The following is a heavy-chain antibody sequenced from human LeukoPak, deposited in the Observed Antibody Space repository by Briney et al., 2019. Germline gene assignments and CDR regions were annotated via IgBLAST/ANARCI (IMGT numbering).Heavy chain of an antibody. J-gene: IGHJ4*02. D-gene: IGHD2/OR15-2a*01. V-gene: IGHV3-23*01. Sequence: PGGSLRLSCAASGFTFSSYAMSWVRQAPGKGLEWVSAISGSGGSTYYADSVKGRFTISRDDSRNTVYLQMNNLRAEDTAVYYCAKQVSCDTTTCYSGMPPDYWGQGTLVTVSS. CDR3: AKQVSCDTTTCYSGMPPDY. CDR1: GFTFSSYA. CDR2: ISGSGGST.